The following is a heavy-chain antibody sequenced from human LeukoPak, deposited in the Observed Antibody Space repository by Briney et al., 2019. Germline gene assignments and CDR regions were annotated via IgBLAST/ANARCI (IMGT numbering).Heavy chain of an antibody. J-gene: IGHJ4*02. CDR3: AKNPRLEGWIYFDS. Sequence: GGSLRLSCAASGFTFSSYSMSWVRQAPGKGLEWVSSISGSGGRIDYADSVKGRFTIPRDNSKNTLSLQMNSLTAEDTAVYYCAKNPRLEGWIYFDSRGQGILVTVSS. D-gene: IGHD1-1*01. CDR2: ISGSGGRI. V-gene: IGHV3-23*01. CDR1: GFTFSSYS.